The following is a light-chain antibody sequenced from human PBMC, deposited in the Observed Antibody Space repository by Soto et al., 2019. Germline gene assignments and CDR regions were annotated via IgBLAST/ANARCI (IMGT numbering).Light chain of an antibody. CDR1: QSVSSY. Sequence: EIVVTQSPATLSLSPWERATLSWRASQSVSSYLAWYQQKPGQAPRLLIYDASNRATGIPARFSGSGSGTDFTLPISSLEPEDFAVYYCQQRSNWPPITFGQGTRLEIK. CDR3: QQRSNWPPIT. CDR2: DAS. J-gene: IGKJ5*01. V-gene: IGKV3-11*01.